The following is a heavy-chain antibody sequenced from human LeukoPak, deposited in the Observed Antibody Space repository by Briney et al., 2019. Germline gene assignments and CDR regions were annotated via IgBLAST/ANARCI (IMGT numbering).Heavy chain of an antibody. CDR1: GGSFSGYY. V-gene: IGHV4-34*01. CDR2: INHSGST. D-gene: IGHD3-9*01. CDR3: ARGHHYDIFTGYFY. Sequence: KPSETLSLTCAVYGGSFSGYYWSWIRQPPGKGLEWIGEINHSGSTNYNPSLKSRVTISVDTSNNQFSLKLSSVTAADTVVYYCARGHHYDIFTGYFYWGQGTLVTVSS. J-gene: IGHJ4*02.